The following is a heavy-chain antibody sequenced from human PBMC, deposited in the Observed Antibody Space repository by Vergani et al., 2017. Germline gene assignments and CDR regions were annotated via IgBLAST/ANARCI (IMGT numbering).Heavy chain of an antibody. CDR2: IINTGYST. V-gene: IGHV3-23*01. CDR1: GFTFRSHA. Sequence: EVQLLQSEGAVVQPGGSLRLSCVASGFTFRSHAMSWVPQGPGRGLEWVSSIINTGYSTHYADSVKGRFPISRDNSKNTLYLQRNSLRVEDTAVYYCGGGSDNYNWGQGTLVTVSS. J-gene: IGHJ4*02. D-gene: IGHD5-24*01. CDR3: GGGSDNYN.